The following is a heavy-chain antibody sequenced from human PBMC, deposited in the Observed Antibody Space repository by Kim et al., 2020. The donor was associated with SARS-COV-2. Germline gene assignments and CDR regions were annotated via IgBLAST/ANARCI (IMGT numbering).Heavy chain of an antibody. CDR1: GFTFSSYG. Sequence: GGSLRLSCAASGFTFSSYGMHWVRQAPGKGLEWVAVISYDGSNKYYADSVKGRFTISRDNSKNTLYLQMNSLRAEDTAVYYCAREGSCSSTSCPWTLPTAPYYYYGMDVWGQGTTVTVSS. V-gene: IGHV3-33*05. D-gene: IGHD2-2*01. J-gene: IGHJ6*02. CDR3: AREGSCSSTSCPWTLPTAPYYYYGMDV. CDR2: ISYDGSNK.